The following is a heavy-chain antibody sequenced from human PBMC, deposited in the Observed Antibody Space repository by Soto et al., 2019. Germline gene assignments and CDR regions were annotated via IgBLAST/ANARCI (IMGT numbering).Heavy chain of an antibody. Sequence: PSETLSLTCAVYGGSFSGYYWSWIRQPPGKGLEWIGEINHSGSTNYNPSLKSRVTISVDTSKNQFSLKLSSVTAADTAVYYCARTPHIVVVVAARLYNWFDPWGQGTLVTVS. D-gene: IGHD2-15*01. V-gene: IGHV4-34*01. CDR2: INHSGST. CDR1: GGSFSGYY. J-gene: IGHJ5*02. CDR3: ARTPHIVVVVAARLYNWFDP.